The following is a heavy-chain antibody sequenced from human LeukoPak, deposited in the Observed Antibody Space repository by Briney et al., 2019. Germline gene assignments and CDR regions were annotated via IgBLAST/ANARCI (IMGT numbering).Heavy chain of an antibody. CDR3: VKEKDCGRECYFFDS. CDR2: ISGSGRTI. V-gene: IGHV3-48*03. J-gene: IGHJ4*02. CDR1: GFTFSSYE. Sequence: GGSLRLSCAASGFTFSSYEMNWVRQAPGKGLEWVSYISGSGRTIYYANSVKGRFTISRDNRQDSLYLQMNSLTTEDTAIYYCVKEKDCGRECYFFDSWGQGALVTVSS. D-gene: IGHD2-21*01.